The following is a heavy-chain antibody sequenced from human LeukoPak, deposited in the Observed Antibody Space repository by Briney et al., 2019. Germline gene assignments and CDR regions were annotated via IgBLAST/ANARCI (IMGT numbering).Heavy chain of an antibody. J-gene: IGHJ5*02. CDR2: INPNSGGT. V-gene: IGHV1-2*02. D-gene: IGHD3-3*01. CDR3: ARGDPSWSGYFSWDP. Sequence: ASVKVSCKASGYTFTGYYMHWVRQAPGQGLEWMGWINPNSGGTNYAQKFQGRVTMTRDTSISTAYMELSRLRSDDTAVYYCARGDPSWSGYFSWDPWGQGTLVTVSS. CDR1: GYTFTGYY.